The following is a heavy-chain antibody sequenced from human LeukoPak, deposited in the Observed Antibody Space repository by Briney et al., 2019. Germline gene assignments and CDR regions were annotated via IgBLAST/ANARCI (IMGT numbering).Heavy chain of an antibody. CDR1: GYTFTGYY. Sequence: ASVKVSCKASGYTFTGYYMHWVRQAPGQGLEWMGIINPSGGSTSYAQKFQGRVTMTRDMSTSTVYMELSSLRSEDTAVYYCARDPGSRGGSGWPHERWGYYYYYMDVWGKGTTVTVSS. CDR2: INPSGGST. CDR3: ARDPGSRGGSGWPHERWGYYYYYMDV. J-gene: IGHJ6*03. V-gene: IGHV1-46*01. D-gene: IGHD6-19*01.